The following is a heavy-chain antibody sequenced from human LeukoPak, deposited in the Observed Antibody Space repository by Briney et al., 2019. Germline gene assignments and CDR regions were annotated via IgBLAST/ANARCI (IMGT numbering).Heavy chain of an antibody. CDR2: VSYSGTT. J-gene: IGHJ5*02. CDR3: ARVGSWYWFDP. V-gene: IGHV4-39*07. CDR1: GGSISSSSFF. Sequence: PSETLSLTCAVSGGSISSSSFFWAWIRQPPGKGLEWIGTVSYSGTTYYSPSLKSRVTISVDTSKNQFSLRLTSVTAADTAVYYCARVGSWYWFDPWGQGTLVTVSS. D-gene: IGHD6-13*01.